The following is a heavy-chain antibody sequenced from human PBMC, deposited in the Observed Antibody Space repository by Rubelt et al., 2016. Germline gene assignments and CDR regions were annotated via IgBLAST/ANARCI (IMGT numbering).Heavy chain of an antibody. CDR1: GYTFTSYG. CDR2: ISAYNGNT. V-gene: IGHV1-18*01. CDR3: ARDRIRIAARQGWYFDL. Sequence: QVQLVQSGAEVKKPGASVKVSCKASGYTFTSYGISWVRQAPGQGLEWMGWISAYNGNTNYAQKIQGRVTMTTETATSTAYMGLRSRGSDDTAVYYCARDRIRIAARQGWYFDLWGRGTLVTVSS. J-gene: IGHJ2*01. D-gene: IGHD6-6*01.